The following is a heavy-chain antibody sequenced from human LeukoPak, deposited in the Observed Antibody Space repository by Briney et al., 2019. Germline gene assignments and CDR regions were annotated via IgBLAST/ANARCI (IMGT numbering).Heavy chain of an antibody. CDR2: IKQDGSEK. Sequence: GGSLRLSCAASGFTFRYYWMSWVRQAPGKGLEWVANIKQDGSEKYHVDSVKGRFTISRDNAKNSLFLQMDSLRAEDTAVYYCARLYSSGWYYFDYWGQGSLVTVSS. J-gene: IGHJ4*02. V-gene: IGHV3-7*01. CDR1: GFTFRYYW. CDR3: ARLYSSGWYYFDY. D-gene: IGHD6-19*01.